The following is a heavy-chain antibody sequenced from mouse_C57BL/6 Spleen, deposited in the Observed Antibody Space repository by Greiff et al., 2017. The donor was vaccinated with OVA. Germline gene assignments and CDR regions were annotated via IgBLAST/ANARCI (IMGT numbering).Heavy chain of an antibody. D-gene: IGHD1-1*02. V-gene: IGHV1-26*01. CDR2: INPNNGGT. CDR1: GYTFTDYY. CDR3: ASPYGPFRNYAMDY. Sequence: EVQLQQSGPELVKPGASVKISCKASGYTFTDYYMNWVKQSHGKSLEWIGDINPNNGGTSYNQKFKGKATLTVDKSSSTAYMELRSLTSEDSAVYYCASPYGPFRNYAMDYWGQGTSVTVSS. J-gene: IGHJ4*01.